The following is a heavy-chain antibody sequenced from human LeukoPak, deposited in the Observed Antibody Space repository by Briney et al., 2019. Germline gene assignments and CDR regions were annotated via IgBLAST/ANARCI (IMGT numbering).Heavy chain of an antibody. V-gene: IGHV3-9*01. J-gene: IGHJ3*01. Sequence: PGGSLRLSCAASGFTFDDYAMHWVRQAPGKGLEWVSGLNWNSGGIVYADSVKGRFTISRDNAQSSLYLQMNSLRAGDTAVYYCARQAVARPFDLWGQGTMVAVSS. CDR2: LNWNSGGI. CDR3: ARQAVARPFDL. CDR1: GFTFDDYA.